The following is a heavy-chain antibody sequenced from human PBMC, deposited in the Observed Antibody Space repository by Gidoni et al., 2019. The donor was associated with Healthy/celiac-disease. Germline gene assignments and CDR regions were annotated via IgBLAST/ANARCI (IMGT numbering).Heavy chain of an antibody. Sequence: EVQLVESGGGVVQPGRSLRRTCAAAGFTFDDYGMHWVRQAPGKGLELVSGLSWNIVSLGYADSVNGRFTISRDNAKNSLYLQMNSLRAEDTALYYCAQDSLSYYYDSSGYSTAFDYWGQGTLVTVSS. D-gene: IGHD3-22*01. CDR2: LSWNIVSL. J-gene: IGHJ4*02. CDR3: AQDSLSYYYDSSGYSTAFDY. CDR1: GFTFDDYG. V-gene: IGHV3-9*01.